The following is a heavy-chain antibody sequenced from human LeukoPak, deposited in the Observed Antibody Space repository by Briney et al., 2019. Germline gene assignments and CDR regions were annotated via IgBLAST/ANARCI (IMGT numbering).Heavy chain of an antibody. CDR1: GGSISSYY. CDR2: IYYSGST. CDR3: ARQRADYFYHYMDV. V-gene: IGHV4-59*08. J-gene: IGHJ6*03. Sequence: SETLSLTCTVSGGSISSYYWSWIRQPPGKGLEWIGYIYYSGSTNYNPSLKSRVTISVDTSKNQFSLRLTSVTAADTAVYYCARQRADYFYHYMDVWGKGTTVIVSS.